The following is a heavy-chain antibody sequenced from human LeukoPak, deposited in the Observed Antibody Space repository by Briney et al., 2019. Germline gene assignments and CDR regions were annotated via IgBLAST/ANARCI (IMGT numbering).Heavy chain of an antibody. Sequence: SETLSLTCTVSGGSISSSSYYWGWIRQPPGKGLEWIGSIFYSGNTYYNASLKSRVTISVDTSKNHFSLKLNSVTSADTAVYYCARRSSGGGLFDYWGQGTLVTVSS. J-gene: IGHJ4*02. CDR3: ARRSSGGGLFDY. D-gene: IGHD6-19*01. V-gene: IGHV4-39*02. CDR1: GGSISSSSYY. CDR2: IFYSGNT.